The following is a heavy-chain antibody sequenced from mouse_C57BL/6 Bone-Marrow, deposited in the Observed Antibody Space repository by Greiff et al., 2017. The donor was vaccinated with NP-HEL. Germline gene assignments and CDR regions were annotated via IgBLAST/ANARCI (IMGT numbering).Heavy chain of an antibody. CDR1: GYAFSSSW. V-gene: IGHV1-82*01. CDR3: AHYGNFDY. D-gene: IGHD2-1*01. J-gene: IGHJ2*01. CDR2: IYPGDGDT. Sequence: QVQLKESGPELVKPGASVKISCKASGYAFSSSWMNWVKQRPGKGLEWIGRIYPGDGDTNYNGKFKGKATLTADKSSSTAYMQLSSLTSEDSAVYFCAHYGNFDYWGQGTTLTVSS.